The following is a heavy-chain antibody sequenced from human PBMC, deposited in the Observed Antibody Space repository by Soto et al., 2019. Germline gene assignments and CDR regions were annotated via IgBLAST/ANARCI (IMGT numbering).Heavy chain of an antibody. D-gene: IGHD4-17*01. CDR1: GYTFTSYG. V-gene: IGHV1-18*01. CDR3: ARDSSPYGDYVGFDY. CDR2: ISAYNGNT. Sequence: ASVKVSCKASGYTFTSYGISWVRQAPGQGLEWMGWISAYNGNTNYAQKLQGRVTMTTDTSTSTAYMELGSLRSDDTAVYYCARDSSPYGDYVGFDYWGQGTLVTVSS. J-gene: IGHJ4*02.